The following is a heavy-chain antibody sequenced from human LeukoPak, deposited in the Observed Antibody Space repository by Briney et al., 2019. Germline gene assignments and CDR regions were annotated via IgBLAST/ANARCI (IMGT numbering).Heavy chain of an antibody. V-gene: IGHV3-23*01. CDR3: AKGRYTNHWPNWFDP. CDR1: GSIFGNFA. CDR2: CSGTGDST. D-gene: IGHD1-14*01. Sequence: PGGSLRLSCTASGSIFGNFAMSWVRQAPGRGLEWVSSCSGTGDSTDYAHSVKGRFNISRDNSKNVLYLHMDNLRAEDTATYYCAKGRYTNHWPNWFDPWGQGTLVTVSS. J-gene: IGHJ5*02.